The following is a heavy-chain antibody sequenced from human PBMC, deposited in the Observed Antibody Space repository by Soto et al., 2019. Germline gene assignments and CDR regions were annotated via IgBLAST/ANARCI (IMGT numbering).Heavy chain of an antibody. D-gene: IGHD6-13*01. CDR2: IYYSGST. V-gene: IGHV4-59*08. Sequence: SETLSLTCTVSGGSISSYYWSWIRQPPGKGLEWIGYIYYSGSTNYNPSLKSRVTISVDTSKNQFSLKLSSVTAADTAVYYCARGSTGYSSSXYRYWGQGTLVTVSS. J-gene: IGHJ4*02. CDR3: ARGSTGYSSSXYRY. CDR1: GGSISSYY.